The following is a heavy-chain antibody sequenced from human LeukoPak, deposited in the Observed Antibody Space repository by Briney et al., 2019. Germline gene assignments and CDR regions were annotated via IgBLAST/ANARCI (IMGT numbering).Heavy chain of an antibody. CDR2: IYYTGST. CDR1: GFSVSDYY. J-gene: IGHJ4*02. D-gene: IGHD3-22*01. CDR3: ATEYSSSPHY. Sequence: PSETLSLTCTSSGFSVSDYYWSWLRQSPGKGLEWIGYIYYTGSTTYNPSLKSRVTISEDTSKNQFSLKLSSVTAADTAVYYCATEYSSSPHYWGQGALVTVSS. V-gene: IGHV4-59*02.